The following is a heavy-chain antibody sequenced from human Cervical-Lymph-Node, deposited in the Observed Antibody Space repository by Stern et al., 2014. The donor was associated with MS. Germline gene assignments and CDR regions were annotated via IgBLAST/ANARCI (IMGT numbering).Heavy chain of an antibody. V-gene: IGHV3-30-3*01. D-gene: IGHD4-11*01. CDR1: GFSFTGHT. CDR3: AREDYRNYSPHIDY. CDR2: ISYDRSKK. Sequence: VQLVESGGGVVQPGRSLRLSCAASGFSFTGHTMHWVRQAPGKGLEWVTSISYDRSKKQYAGSVKGRFTISRDTSKNTLYLQMNSLRVEDTALYYCAREDYRNYSPHIDYWGQGTLVTVSS. J-gene: IGHJ4*02.